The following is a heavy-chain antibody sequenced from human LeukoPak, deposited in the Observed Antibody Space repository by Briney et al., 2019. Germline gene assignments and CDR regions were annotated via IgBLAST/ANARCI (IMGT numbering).Heavy chain of an antibody. J-gene: IGHJ5*02. Sequence: GGSLRLSCAASGFTVSSNYMTWVRQAPGKGLEWVSVIYSGGSTYYADSMKGRFTISRDNSKNTLYLQINSLRVEDTAVYYCIVFGDSNHWGQGTLVTVSS. CDR2: IYSGGST. V-gene: IGHV3-53*01. CDR1: GFTVSSNY. D-gene: IGHD4-17*01. CDR3: IVFGDSNH.